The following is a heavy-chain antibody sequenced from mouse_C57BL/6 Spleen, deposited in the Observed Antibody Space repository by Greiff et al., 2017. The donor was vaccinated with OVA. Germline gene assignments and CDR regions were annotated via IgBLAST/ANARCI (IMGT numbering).Heavy chain of an antibody. J-gene: IGHJ3*01. V-gene: IGHV14-3*01. D-gene: IGHD3-2*02. CDR1: GFNIKNTY. Sequence: VQLQQSVAELVRPGASVKLSCTASGFNIKNTYMHWVRQRPEPGLEWIGMIDPANGNTKYAPKFPGHATITADPSSNTAYLQLSSLTSADTAIYYWAIDSSCYVEFAYWGQGTLVTVSA. CDR3: AIDSSCYVEFAY. CDR2: IDPANGNT.